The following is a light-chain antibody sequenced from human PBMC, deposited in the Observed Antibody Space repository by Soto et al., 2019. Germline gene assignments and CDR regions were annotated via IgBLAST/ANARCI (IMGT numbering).Light chain of an antibody. CDR2: LNGDGSH. CDR1: SGHSSYA. V-gene: IGLV4-69*01. CDR3: QTWGTGIWV. J-gene: IGLJ3*02. Sequence: QPVLTQSPSASASLGASVKLTCTLSSGHSSYAIAWHQQQPEKGPRFLMKLNGDGSHTKGDGIPYRFSGSSSGAERYLTISSLQSEDEADYYCQTWGTGIWVFGGGTKLTVL.